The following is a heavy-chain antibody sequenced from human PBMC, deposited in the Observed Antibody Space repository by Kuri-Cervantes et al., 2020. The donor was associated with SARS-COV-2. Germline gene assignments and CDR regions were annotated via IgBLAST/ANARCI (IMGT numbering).Heavy chain of an antibody. D-gene: IGHD1-26*01. CDR3: ARELVGATNYYGMDV. Sequence: GGSLRLSCAAAGFTFRNYAMSWVRQAPGKGLEWVSVVSVNDGYGYIYYADSVKGRFTISRDNSKNTLYLQMNSLRAEDTAVYYCARELVGATNYYGMDVWGQGTTVTVSS. CDR1: GFTFRNYA. V-gene: IGHV3-23*01. J-gene: IGHJ6*02. CDR2: VSVNDGYGYI.